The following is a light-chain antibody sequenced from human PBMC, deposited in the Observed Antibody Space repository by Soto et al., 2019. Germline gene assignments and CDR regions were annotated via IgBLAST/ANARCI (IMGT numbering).Light chain of an antibody. V-gene: IGKV3-20*01. J-gene: IGKJ1*01. Sequence: EIVLTQSPGTLSLSPGESATLSCRASQSVSSSYLAWYQQKPGQAPRLLIYAASSRATGIPDRFSGSGSGTDFTLTISRLEPEDSVVYYCQQYGSSPWTFGQGTKVEIK. CDR2: AAS. CDR3: QQYGSSPWT. CDR1: QSVSSSY.